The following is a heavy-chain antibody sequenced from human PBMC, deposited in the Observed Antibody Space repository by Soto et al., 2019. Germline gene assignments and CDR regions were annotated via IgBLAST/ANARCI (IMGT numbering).Heavy chain of an antibody. Sequence: QVQLVQSGAEVKKPGSSVKVSCQASGGAFSTYAISWVRQAPGQGLEWMGGIIPIFGTANDAQKFQGRVTITADESTSTLYMELSSLRFEVTAVYYCARALASSGYYNYWGQGPLVTVSS. CDR2: IIPIFGTA. V-gene: IGHV1-69*01. D-gene: IGHD3-22*01. J-gene: IGHJ1*01. CDR3: ARALASSGYYNY. CDR1: GGAFSTYA.